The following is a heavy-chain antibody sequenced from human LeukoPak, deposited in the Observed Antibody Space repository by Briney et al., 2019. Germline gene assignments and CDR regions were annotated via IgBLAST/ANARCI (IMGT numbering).Heavy chain of an antibody. D-gene: IGHD1-26*01. CDR1: GGSISSGSYY. J-gene: IGHJ5*02. V-gene: IGHV4-61*02. CDR3: ARAVGAFDP. CDR2: IYTSGST. Sequence: SETLSLTCTVSGGSISSGSYYWRWIRQPAGKGLEWIGRIYTSGSTNYNPSLKSRVTISVDTSKNQFSLKLSSVTAADTAVYYCARAVGAFDPWGQGTLVTVSS.